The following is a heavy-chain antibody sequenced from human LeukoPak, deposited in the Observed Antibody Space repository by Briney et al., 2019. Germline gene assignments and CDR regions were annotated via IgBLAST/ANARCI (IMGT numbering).Heavy chain of an antibody. CDR1: GGSISSYY. J-gene: IGHJ4*02. D-gene: IGHD6-13*01. V-gene: IGHV4-4*08. CDR3: ARGFGYSSSPYYFDY. CDR2: IYTSGST. Sequence: SETLSLTCTVSGGSISSYYWSWIRQPPGKGLEWIGYIYTSGSTNYNPSLKSRVTMSVDTSKNQFSLKLSSVTAADTAVYYCARGFGYSSSPYYFDYWGQGTLVTVSS.